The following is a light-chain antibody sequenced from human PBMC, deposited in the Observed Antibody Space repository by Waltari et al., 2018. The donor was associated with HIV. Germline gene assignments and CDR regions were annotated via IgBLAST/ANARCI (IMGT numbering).Light chain of an antibody. J-gene: IGLJ1*01. V-gene: IGLV1-40*03. Sequence: QSVLTQPPSVSGAPGQRVTIPCSGNSSNIGDGFDLHWYQHLPGTAPKLLIYATTNRPSGVPDRFSGSKSGASASLAITGLQAEDEADYYCQSYDNSLTSYVFATGTRVTVL. CDR1: SSNIGDGFD. CDR2: ATT. CDR3: QSYDNSLTSYV.